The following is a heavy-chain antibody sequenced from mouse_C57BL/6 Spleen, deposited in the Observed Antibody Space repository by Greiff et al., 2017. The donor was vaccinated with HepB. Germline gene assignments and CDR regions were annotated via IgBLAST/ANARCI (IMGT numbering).Heavy chain of an antibody. CDR1: GYTFTSYW. D-gene: IGHD2-10*02. Sequence: QVQLQQSGAELVKPGASVKLSCKASGYTFTSYWMHWVKQRPGRGLEWIGRIDPNSGGTKYNEKFKSKATLTVDKPSSTAYMQLSSLTSEDSAVYYCARWRGYGNYEDWYFDVWGTGTTVTVSS. J-gene: IGHJ1*03. CDR3: ARWRGYGNYEDWYFDV. CDR2: IDPNSGGT. V-gene: IGHV1-72*01.